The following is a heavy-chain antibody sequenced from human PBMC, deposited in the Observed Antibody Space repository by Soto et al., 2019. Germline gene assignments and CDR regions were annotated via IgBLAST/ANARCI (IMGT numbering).Heavy chain of an antibody. CDR1: GGSISSGGYH. CDR2: IYYSGST. CDR3: ARVLVYDSSPGDFDY. Sequence: QVQLQESGPGLVKPSQTLSLTCTVSGGSISSGGYHWNWIRQHPGKGLEWIGYIYYSGSTYYNPSLKSRVTISVDTSKNQFSLKLNSVTAADTAVYYCARVLVYDSSPGDFDYWGQGTLVTVSS. D-gene: IGHD3-22*01. V-gene: IGHV4-31*03. J-gene: IGHJ4*02.